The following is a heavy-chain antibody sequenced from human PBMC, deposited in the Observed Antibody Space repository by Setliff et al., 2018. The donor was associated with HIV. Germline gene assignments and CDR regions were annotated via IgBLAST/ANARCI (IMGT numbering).Heavy chain of an antibody. D-gene: IGHD3-16*01. Sequence: SETLSLTCIVSGYSVSSGYYWGWIRQPPGKGLQWIGAMYDSETTYYNPSLKSRVTMSVDASRNRFSLKLSSVTAADTAIYYCARHQKVSFMSDHWGQGTLVTVS. CDR3: ARHQKVSFMSDH. CDR2: MYDSETT. J-gene: IGHJ4*02. V-gene: IGHV4-38-2*02. CDR1: GYSVSSGYY.